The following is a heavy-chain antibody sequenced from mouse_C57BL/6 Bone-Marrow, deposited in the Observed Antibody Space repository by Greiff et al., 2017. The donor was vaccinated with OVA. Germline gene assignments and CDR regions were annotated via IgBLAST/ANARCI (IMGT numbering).Heavy chain of an antibody. D-gene: IGHD1-1*01. CDR1: GYAFTNYL. Sequence: QVHVKQSGAELVRPGTSVKVSCKASGYAFTNYLIEWVKQRPGQGLEWIGVINPGSGGTNYNEKFKGKATLTADKSSSTAYMQLSSLTSEDSAVYFCARRGTTVVPFAYWGQGTLVTVSA. V-gene: IGHV1-54*01. J-gene: IGHJ3*01. CDR2: INPGSGGT. CDR3: ARRGTTVVPFAY.